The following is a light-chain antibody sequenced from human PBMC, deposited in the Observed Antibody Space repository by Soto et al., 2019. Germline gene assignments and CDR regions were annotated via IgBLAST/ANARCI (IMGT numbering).Light chain of an antibody. Sequence: DIQMTQSPSSLSASVGDRVTITCRASQSISSYLNWYQQKPGAAPKLLIYSASTLQSGVPSRFSGSGSGTEFTLTISSLQPDDFATYYCQQYNSYPLTFGGGTKVDIK. CDR3: QQYNSYPLT. J-gene: IGKJ4*01. CDR1: QSISSY. CDR2: SAS. V-gene: IGKV1-39*01.